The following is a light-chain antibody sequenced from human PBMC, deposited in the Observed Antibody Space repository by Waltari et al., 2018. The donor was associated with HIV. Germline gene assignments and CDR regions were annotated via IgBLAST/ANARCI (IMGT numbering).Light chain of an antibody. Sequence: DIQMTQSPSSLSASVGDRVTIACRASQNINSFLNWYQHKPGKAPKLLIYAASSLQSGVPSRFNGSGSGTDFTLSITSLQSEDFATYYCQQSHNTPYTFGQGTNLDI. CDR3: QQSHNTPYT. J-gene: IGKJ2*01. CDR2: AAS. V-gene: IGKV1-39*01. CDR1: QNINSF.